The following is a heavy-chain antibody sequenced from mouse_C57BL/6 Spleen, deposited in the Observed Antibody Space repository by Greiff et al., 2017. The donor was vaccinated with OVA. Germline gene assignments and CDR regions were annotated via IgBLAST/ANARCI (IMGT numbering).Heavy chain of an antibody. V-gene: IGHV5-17*01. Sequence: EVKLVESGGGLVKPGGSLTLSCAASGFTFSDYGMHWVRQAPVKGLEWVAYISSGSSTIYYADKVKGRFIIPRDNAKNTLFLQMPSLRSEDTAMDYCARYGSTIVADWYFDVWGTGTTVTVSS. D-gene: IGHD1-1*01. CDR1: GFTFSDYG. CDR2: ISSGSSTI. J-gene: IGHJ1*03. CDR3: ARYGSTIVADWYFDV.